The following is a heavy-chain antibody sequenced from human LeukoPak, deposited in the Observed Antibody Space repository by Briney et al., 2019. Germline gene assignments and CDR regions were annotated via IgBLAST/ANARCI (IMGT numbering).Heavy chain of an antibody. Sequence: GGSLRLSCAASGFTFSSYAMSWVRQAPGKGLEWVSAISGSGGSTYYADSVKGRFTISRDNAKNSLYLQMNSLRAEDTALYYCAKALAHYYDSSGYYPYFDYWGQGTLVTVSS. CDR2: ISGSGGST. CDR1: GFTFSSYA. V-gene: IGHV3-23*01. J-gene: IGHJ4*02. CDR3: AKALAHYYDSSGYYPYFDY. D-gene: IGHD3-22*01.